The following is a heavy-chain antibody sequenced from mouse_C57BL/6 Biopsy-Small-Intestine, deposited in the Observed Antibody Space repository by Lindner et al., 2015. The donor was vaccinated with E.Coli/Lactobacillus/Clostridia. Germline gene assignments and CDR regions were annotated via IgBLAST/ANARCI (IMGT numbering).Heavy chain of an antibody. CDR2: INPSNGGT. CDR1: GYTFTSYW. V-gene: IGHV1-53*01. CDR3: ARRHYGDGNWYFDV. Sequence: VQLQESGTELVKPGASVKLSCKASGYTFTSYWMYWVKQRPGQGLEWIGNINPSNGGTNYNEKFKSKATLTVDKSSSTAYMQLSSLTSEDSAVYYCARRHYGDGNWYFDVWGTGTTVTVSS. J-gene: IGHJ1*03. D-gene: IGHD1-2*01.